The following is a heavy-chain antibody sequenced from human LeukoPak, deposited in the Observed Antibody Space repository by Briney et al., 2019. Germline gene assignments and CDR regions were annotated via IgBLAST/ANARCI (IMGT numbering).Heavy chain of an antibody. CDR1: GGTFSSYA. CDR3: ARDLKYSSASQTYYYYGMDV. CDR2: IIPILGIA. D-gene: IGHD6-25*01. Sequence: SVTVSCTASGGTFSSYAISWVRQAPGQGLEWMGRIIPILGIANYAQKFQGRVTITADKSTSTAYMELSSLRSEDTAVYYCARDLKYSSASQTYYYYGMDVWGQGTTVTVSS. J-gene: IGHJ6*02. V-gene: IGHV1-69*04.